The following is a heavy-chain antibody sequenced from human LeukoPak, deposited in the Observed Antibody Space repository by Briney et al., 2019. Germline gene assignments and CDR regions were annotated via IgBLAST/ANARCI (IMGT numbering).Heavy chain of an antibody. D-gene: IGHD1-26*01. J-gene: IGHJ4*02. CDR1: GFTFSSYW. CDR3: ARAGEWELLLADY. CDR2: IRQDGSEK. Sequence: GGSLRLSCAASGFTFSSYWMSWVRQAPGKGLEWVANIRQDGSEKYYVDSVKGRFTISRDNAKNSLYLQMNSLRAEDTAVYYCARAGEWELLLADYWGQGTLVTVSS. V-gene: IGHV3-7*01.